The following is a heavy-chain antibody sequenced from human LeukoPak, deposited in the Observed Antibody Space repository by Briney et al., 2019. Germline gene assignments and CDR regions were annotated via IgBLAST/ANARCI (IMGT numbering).Heavy chain of an antibody. CDR2: INHSGST. CDR1: GGSFSGYY. J-gene: IGHJ4*02. CDR3: ARGSGMVRGVSFDY. V-gene: IGHV4-34*01. D-gene: IGHD3-10*01. Sequence: SETLSLTCAVYGGSFSGYYWSWIRQPPGKGLEWIGEINHSGSTNYNPSLKSRVTISVDTSKNQFSLKLSSVTAADRAVYYCARGSGMVRGVSFDYWGQGTLVTVSS.